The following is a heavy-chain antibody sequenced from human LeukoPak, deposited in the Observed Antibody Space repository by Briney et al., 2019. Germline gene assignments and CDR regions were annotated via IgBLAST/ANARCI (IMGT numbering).Heavy chain of an antibody. D-gene: IGHD5-18*01. CDR2: INQDGSEK. V-gene: IGHV3-7*01. CDR3: ARAGGYSRALQY. Sequence: PGGSLRLSCAASGFTFSSYWMTWVRQAPGKGLECVATINQDGSEKYYVDSVKGRFTISRDNAKNSLYLQMNSLRAEDTAVYYCARAGGYSRALQYWGQGTPVTVCS. J-gene: IGHJ4*02. CDR1: GFTFSSYW.